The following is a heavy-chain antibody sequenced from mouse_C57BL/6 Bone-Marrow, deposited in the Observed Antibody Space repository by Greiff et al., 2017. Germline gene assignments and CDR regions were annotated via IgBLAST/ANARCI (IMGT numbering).Heavy chain of an antibody. V-gene: IGHV1-81*01. CDR1: GYTFTSYG. D-gene: IGHD2-5*01. CDR3: ARERAYYSNPEGFAY. Sequence: QVQLKESGAELARPGASVKLSCKASGYTFTSYGISWVKQRTGQGLEWIGEIYPRSGNTYYNEKFKGKATLAADKSSSTAYMELRSLTSEDSAVYFCARERAYYSNPEGFAYWGQGTLVTVSA. CDR2: IYPRSGNT. J-gene: IGHJ3*01.